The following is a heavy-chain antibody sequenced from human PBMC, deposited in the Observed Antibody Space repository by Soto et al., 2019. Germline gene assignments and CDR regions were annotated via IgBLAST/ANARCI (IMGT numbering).Heavy chain of an antibody. D-gene: IGHD3-16*01. Sequence: ASVKVSCKASGYTFSVYYMHWVRQAPGQGLEWVGWIYPKTGVTTYAQKFEGRVTMTRDTSITTAHMELSGLKSEDTAVYYCARGLGGAWGMDVWGQGTTVTV. CDR3: ARGLGGAWGMDV. CDR1: GYTFSVYY. V-gene: IGHV1-2*02. J-gene: IGHJ6*02. CDR2: IYPKTGVT.